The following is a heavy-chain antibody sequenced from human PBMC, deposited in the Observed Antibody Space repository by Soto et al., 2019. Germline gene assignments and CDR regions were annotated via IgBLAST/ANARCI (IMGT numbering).Heavy chain of an antibody. CDR3: ARGMGNHDYGDYERDYYYYYGMDV. V-gene: IGHV1-69*13. J-gene: IGHJ6*04. CDR1: GYTFTSYA. CDR2: IIPIFGTA. D-gene: IGHD4-17*01. Sequence: SSVKVCCKASGYTFTSYAISWVRQAPGRGLEWMGGIIPIFGTANYAQKFQGRVTITADESTSTAYMELSSLRSEDTAVYYCARGMGNHDYGDYERDYYYYYGMDVWGKGTTVTVSS.